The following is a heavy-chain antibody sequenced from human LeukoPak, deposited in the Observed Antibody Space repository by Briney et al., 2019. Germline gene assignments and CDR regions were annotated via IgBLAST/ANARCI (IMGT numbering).Heavy chain of an antibody. CDR3: ARVPYGSGSSNRGRVDY. D-gene: IGHD3-10*01. CDR2: ISAYNGDT. Sequence: ASVKVSCKASGYTFTSYGISWVRQAPGQGLEWMGWISAYNGDTNYAQKLQGRVTMTTDTSTSTAYMELRSLRSDDTAVYYCARVPYGSGSSNRGRVDYWGQGTLVTVSS. V-gene: IGHV1-18*01. J-gene: IGHJ4*02. CDR1: GYTFTSYG.